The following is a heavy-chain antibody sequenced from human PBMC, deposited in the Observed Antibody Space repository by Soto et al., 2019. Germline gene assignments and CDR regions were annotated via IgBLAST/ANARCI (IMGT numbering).Heavy chain of an antibody. CDR3: ARAGRTSRFYLASMVTIAFDI. V-gene: IGHV3-53*01. CDR1: GFTVSSNY. CDR2: IYSGGST. Sequence: GGSLRLSCAASGFTVSSNYMSWVRQAPGKGLEWVSVIYSGGSTYYAVSVKGRFTITRDNSKNTLYLQMNSLRAEDTAVYYCARAGRTSRFYLASMVTIAFDIWGQGTMVTVSS. D-gene: IGHD5-18*01. J-gene: IGHJ3*02.